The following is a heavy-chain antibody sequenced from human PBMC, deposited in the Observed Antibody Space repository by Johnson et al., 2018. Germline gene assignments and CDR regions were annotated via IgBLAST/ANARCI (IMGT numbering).Heavy chain of an antibody. CDR1: GYSFTSYW. V-gene: IGHV5-51*01. Sequence: EVQLVESGAEVKKPGESLKISCKGSGYSFTSYWIGWVRQMPGKGLEWMGIIYPGDSDTRYSPSFQGQVTISAEKSISTAYPKWSRLKATGTAKYYCGGHLRHLEAGDKNYDYMDVWGKGTTVTVS. J-gene: IGHJ6*03. CDR3: GGHLRHLEAGDKNYDYMDV. CDR2: IYPGDSDT. D-gene: IGHD4-17*01.